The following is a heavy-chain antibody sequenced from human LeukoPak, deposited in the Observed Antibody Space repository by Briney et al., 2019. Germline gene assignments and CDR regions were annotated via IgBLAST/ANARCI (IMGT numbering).Heavy chain of an antibody. CDR2: ISVSGGSP. CDR1: GFTFSSYA. Sequence: GGSLRLSCAASGFTFSSYAMMWVRQAPGKGLDWVSTISVSGGSPNYADSVKGRFTISRDNSKNTLFLQMNSLRAEDTALYYRAKGPREYDFWSGYATWGQGTLVTVSS. CDR3: AKGPREYDFWSGYAT. V-gene: IGHV3-23*01. D-gene: IGHD3-3*01. J-gene: IGHJ5*02.